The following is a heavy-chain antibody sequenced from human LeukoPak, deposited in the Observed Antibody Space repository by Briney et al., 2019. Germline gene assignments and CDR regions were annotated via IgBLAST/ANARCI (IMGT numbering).Heavy chain of an antibody. CDR2: IYHSGST. CDR3: ARAPRLLWFGYYFDY. CDR1: GGSFSGYY. D-gene: IGHD3-10*01. J-gene: IGHJ4*02. V-gene: IGHV4-30-2*01. Sequence: SETLSLTCAVYGGSFSGYYWSWIRQPPGKGLEWIGYIYHSGSTYYNPSLKSRVTISVDRSKNQFSLKLSSVTAADTAVYYCARAPRLLWFGYYFDYWGQGTLVTVSS.